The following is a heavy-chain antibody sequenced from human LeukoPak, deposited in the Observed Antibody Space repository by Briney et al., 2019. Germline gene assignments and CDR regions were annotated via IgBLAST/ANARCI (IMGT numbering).Heavy chain of an antibody. D-gene: IGHD6-19*01. Sequence: PSETLSLTCTVSGDSIATTAFYWGWIRRPPGKGLEWVGTIYFSGSTYYNPSLKSRVTMSIDTAKNQFSLTLASATAADTAVYYCARRGSGWYQFDYWGQGTLVPVSS. CDR3: ARRGSGWYQFDY. CDR1: GDSIATTAFY. CDR2: IYFSGST. V-gene: IGHV4-39*01. J-gene: IGHJ4*02.